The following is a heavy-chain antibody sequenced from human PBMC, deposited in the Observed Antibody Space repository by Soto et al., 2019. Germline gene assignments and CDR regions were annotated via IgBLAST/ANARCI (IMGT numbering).Heavy chain of an antibody. Sequence: ASVKVSCKASGYTFTSYGISWVRQAPGQGLEWMGWISAYNGNTNYAQKPQGRVTMTTDTSTSTAYMELRSLRSDDTAVYYCARDLTSYYDSSGYYPEWPYYFDYWGQGPLVTVSS. CDR3: ARDLTSYYDSSGYYPEWPYYFDY. J-gene: IGHJ4*02. D-gene: IGHD3-22*01. CDR2: ISAYNGNT. V-gene: IGHV1-18*01. CDR1: GYTFTSYG.